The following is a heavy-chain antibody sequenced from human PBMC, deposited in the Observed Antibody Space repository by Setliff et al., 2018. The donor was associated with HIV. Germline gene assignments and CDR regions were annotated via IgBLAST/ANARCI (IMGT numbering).Heavy chain of an antibody. Sequence: SETLSLTCTVSGGSISSVTHYWGWFRQPPGKGLECIGTVYYTGTTYYNSSLESRVTISVDTSRNQFSLKLYSVTAADTAVYYCARIFGFTTASYARGNDYWGRGTLVTVSS. V-gene: IGHV4-39*01. D-gene: IGHD3-16*01. CDR1: GGSISSVTHY. CDR3: ARIFGFTTASYARGNDY. CDR2: VYYTGTT. J-gene: IGHJ4*02.